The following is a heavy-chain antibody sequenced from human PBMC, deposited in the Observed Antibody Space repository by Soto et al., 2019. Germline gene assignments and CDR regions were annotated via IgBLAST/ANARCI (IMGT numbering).Heavy chain of an antibody. D-gene: IGHD5-18*01. CDR1: GGSISSGGYY. V-gene: IGHV4-61*08. Sequence: PSETLSLTCTVSGGSISSGGYYWSWIRQHPGKGLEWIGYIYYSGSTNYNPSLKSRVTISVDTSKNQFSLKLSSVTAADTAVYYCARDTYLRGYSYGPSYYYYGMDVWGQGTTVTVSS. CDR2: IYYSGST. CDR3: ARDTYLRGYSYGPSYYYYGMDV. J-gene: IGHJ6*02.